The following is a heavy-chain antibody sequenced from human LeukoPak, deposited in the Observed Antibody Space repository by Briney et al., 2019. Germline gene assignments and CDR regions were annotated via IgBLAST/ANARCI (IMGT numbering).Heavy chain of an antibody. V-gene: IGHV6-1*01. J-gene: IGHJ4*02. D-gene: IGHD6-13*01. CDR3: ARDAAAGKEGPFGFDY. Sequence: SQTLSLTCAISGDSVSSNSAAWNWIRQSPSRGLEWLGRTYYRSKWYNDYAVSVKSRITINPDTSKNQFSLRLNSVTPEDTAVYYCARDAAAGKEGPFGFDYWGQGTLVTVSS. CDR2: TYYRSKWYN. CDR1: GDSVSSNSAA.